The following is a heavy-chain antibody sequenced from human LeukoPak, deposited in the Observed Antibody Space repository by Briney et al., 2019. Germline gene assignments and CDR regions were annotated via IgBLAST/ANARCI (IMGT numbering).Heavy chain of an antibody. D-gene: IGHD6-6*01. Sequence: SETLSLTCTVSGDSITTGGYCWSWIRQPPGKGLEWMGYIHQSGDTYSNPSLRSRVTISADRSNNQFSLRVSSVTAADTAVYYCARMLAARPDDDRWGQGNLVTVSS. CDR1: GDSITTGGYC. V-gene: IGHV4-30-2*01. J-gene: IGHJ5*02. CDR3: ARMLAARPDDDR. CDR2: IHQSGDT.